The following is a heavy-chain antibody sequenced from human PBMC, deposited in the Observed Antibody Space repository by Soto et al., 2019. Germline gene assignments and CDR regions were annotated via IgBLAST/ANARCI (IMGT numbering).Heavy chain of an antibody. Sequence: PSETLSLTCTVSGGSVSSGSYYWSWIRQPPGKGLEWIGYIYYSGSTNYNPSLKSRVTISVDTSKNQFSLKLSSVTAADTAVYYCASTPLSIFGVVNFDYWGQGTLVTVS. CDR3: ASTPLSIFGVVNFDY. J-gene: IGHJ4*02. CDR1: GGSVSSGSYY. D-gene: IGHD3-3*01. V-gene: IGHV4-61*01. CDR2: IYYSGST.